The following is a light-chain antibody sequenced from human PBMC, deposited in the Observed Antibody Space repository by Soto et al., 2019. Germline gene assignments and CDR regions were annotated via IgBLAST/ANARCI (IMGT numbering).Light chain of an antibody. V-gene: IGKV1-33*01. CDR2: DAS. CDR3: QHYGTSLPAVT. J-gene: IGKJ4*01. CDR1: QGISKN. Sequence: DIQMTQSPSSLSSSVGDRVTITCQASQGISKNLNWYQQKPGKAPNLLIYDASNLQIGVPSRFSGSGSGTDFIFTISSLQPEDFGTYYCQHYGTSLPAVTFGGGTKVDIK.